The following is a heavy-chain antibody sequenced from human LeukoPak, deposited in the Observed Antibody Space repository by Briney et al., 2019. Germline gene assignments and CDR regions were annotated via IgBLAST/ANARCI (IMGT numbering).Heavy chain of an antibody. CDR2: MNPNTGST. CDR3: ARGRGGGWFDS. CDR1: GYTFTSCD. Sequence: GASVKVSCKASGYTFTSCDINWVRQATGQGLEWMGWMNPNTGSTDYAQKFQGRVSMTRDTSISTAYMELSSLGSEDTAVYYCARGRGGGWFDSWGQGTLVTVSS. V-gene: IGHV1-8*01. J-gene: IGHJ5*01. D-gene: IGHD3-16*01.